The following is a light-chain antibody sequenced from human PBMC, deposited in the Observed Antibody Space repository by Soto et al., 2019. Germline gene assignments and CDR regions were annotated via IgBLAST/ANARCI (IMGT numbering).Light chain of an antibody. CDR3: QQYGSSSWT. J-gene: IGKJ1*01. Sequence: EIVLTQSPGTLSLSPGERATLSCRARQSVSSNYLAWYQQKPGQAPRLLIYGASSRATGIPDRFSGSGSGTDFILTISRLEPEDFAVYYCQQYGSSSWTFGQGTKVEIK. V-gene: IGKV3-20*01. CDR2: GAS. CDR1: QSVSSNY.